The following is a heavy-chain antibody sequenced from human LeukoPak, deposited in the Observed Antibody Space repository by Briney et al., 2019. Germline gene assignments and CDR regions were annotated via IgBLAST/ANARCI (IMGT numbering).Heavy chain of an antibody. CDR2: IYHSGST. CDR1: GYSISSGYY. CDR3: ARVTYGSGSYPRFDP. V-gene: IGHV4-38-2*01. Sequence: PSETLSLTCAVSGYSISSGYYWGWIRQPPGKGLEWIGSIYHSGSTYYDPSLKRQVSISVHTSKNDFSLQLGSVTAADTAVYYCARVTYGSGSYPRFDPWGQGTLVTVSS. D-gene: IGHD3-10*01. J-gene: IGHJ5*02.